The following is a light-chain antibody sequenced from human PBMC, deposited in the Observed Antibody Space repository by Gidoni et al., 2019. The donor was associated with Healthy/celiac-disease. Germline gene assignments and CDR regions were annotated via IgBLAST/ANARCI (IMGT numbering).Light chain of an antibody. V-gene: IGKV1-39*01. J-gene: IGKJ1*01. CDR3: QQSYSTPWT. Sequence: LSASVGDRVTITCRASQSISSYLNWYQQKPGKAPKLLIYAASSLQSGVPSRFRGSGSGTDFTLTISSLQPEDFATYYCQQSYSTPWTFGQGTKVEIK. CDR2: AAS. CDR1: QSISSY.